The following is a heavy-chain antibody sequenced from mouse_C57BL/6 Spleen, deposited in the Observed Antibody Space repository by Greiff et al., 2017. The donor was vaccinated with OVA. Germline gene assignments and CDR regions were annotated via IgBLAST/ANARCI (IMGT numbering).Heavy chain of an antibody. J-gene: IGHJ1*03. Sequence: EVKLMESGPELVKPGASVKISCKASGYSFTDYNMNWVKQSNGKSLEWIGVINPNYGTTSYNQKFKGKATLTVDQSSSTAYMQLNSLTSEDSAVYYCARYYGSSPSYWYFDVWGTGTTVTVSS. CDR1: GYSFTDYN. V-gene: IGHV1-39*01. CDR2: INPNYGTT. D-gene: IGHD1-1*01. CDR3: ARYYGSSPSYWYFDV.